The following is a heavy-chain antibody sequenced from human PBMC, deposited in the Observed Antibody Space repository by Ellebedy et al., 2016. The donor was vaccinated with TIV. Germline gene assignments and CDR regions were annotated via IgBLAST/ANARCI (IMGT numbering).Heavy chain of an antibody. CDR1: GFTFSSYG. V-gene: IGHV3-30*03. CDR2: ISYDGSNK. J-gene: IGHJ4*02. Sequence: GESLKISXAASGFTFSSYGMHWVRQAPGKGPEWVAVISYDGSNKYYADSVKGRFTISRDNSKNTLYLQMNSLRAEDTAVYYCAIGHYGDPRVPIDYWGQGTLVTVSS. D-gene: IGHD4-17*01. CDR3: AIGHYGDPRVPIDY.